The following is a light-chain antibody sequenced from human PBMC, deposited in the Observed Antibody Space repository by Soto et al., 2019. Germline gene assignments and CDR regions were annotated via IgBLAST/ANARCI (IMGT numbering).Light chain of an antibody. CDR1: QSISSW. J-gene: IGKJ1*01. Sequence: DIQMTQSPSTLSASVGDRVTITCRASQSISSWLAWYQQKPGKAPKLLIDDASSLESGVPSRFSGSGSGTEFTPTSSSLQYDNFAYYCYQQDSSKRTFGQGTKVEIK. CDR2: DAS. CDR3: QQDSSKRT. V-gene: IGKV1-5*01.